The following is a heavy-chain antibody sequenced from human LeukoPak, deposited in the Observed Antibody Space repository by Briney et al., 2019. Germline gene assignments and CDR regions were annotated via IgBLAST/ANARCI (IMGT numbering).Heavy chain of an antibody. CDR1: GFTFSSYD. D-gene: IGHD6-6*01. CDR3: ARAFSLVPGWFDP. V-gene: IGHV3-23*01. J-gene: IGHJ5*02. Sequence: PGGSLRLSCAASGFTFSSYDMTWVRQAPGRGLEWVSSIRPSGDNTYYGDSVKGRFTISRDNSKNTLYLQMNSLRAEDTAVYYCARAFSLVPGWFDPWGQGTLVTVSS. CDR2: IRPSGDNT.